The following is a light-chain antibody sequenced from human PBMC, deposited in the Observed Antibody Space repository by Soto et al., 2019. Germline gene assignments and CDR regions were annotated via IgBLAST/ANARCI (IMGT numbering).Light chain of an antibody. CDR3: QQYNNFPWT. CDR2: DAS. CDR1: QNIDTY. J-gene: IGKJ1*01. Sequence: DIQMTQSPSSLSASVGDRVTITCRASQNIDTYLNWYLQKPGQAPKLLIYDASSLESGVPSRFSGSGSGTDFTLTISSLQPDDFATYYCQQYNNFPWTFGQGTKVETK. V-gene: IGKV1-5*01.